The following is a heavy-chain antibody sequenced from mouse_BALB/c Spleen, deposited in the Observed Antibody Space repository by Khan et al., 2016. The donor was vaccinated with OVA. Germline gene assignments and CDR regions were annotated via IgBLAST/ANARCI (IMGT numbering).Heavy chain of an antibody. V-gene: IGHV1-4*01. CDR1: GYTFTSYT. D-gene: IGHD2-14*01. CDR2: INPSNNYT. J-gene: IGHJ3*01. Sequence: QVRLQQSGAEVARPGASVKMSCKASGYTFTSYTMHWLRQRPGQTLEWIGHINPSNNYTNYNQNFKDKATLIVDKSSSPAYMQRNSLTSEDSAVYYCVREGACKRYGGLFAYWGQGTLVTVSA. CDR3: VREGACKRYGGLFAY.